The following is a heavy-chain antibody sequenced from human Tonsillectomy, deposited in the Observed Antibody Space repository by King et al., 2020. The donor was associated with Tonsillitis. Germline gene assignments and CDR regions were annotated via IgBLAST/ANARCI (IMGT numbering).Heavy chain of an antibody. D-gene: IGHD6-19*01. CDR3: ARDPAVAGENWFDP. V-gene: IGHV1-2*02. CDR1: GYTFTGYY. CDR2: INPNSGGT. J-gene: IGHJ5*02. Sequence: QPVQSGAEVKKPGASVKVSCKASGYTFTGYYMHWVRQAPGQGLEWMGWINPNSGGTNYAQKFQGRVTMTRDTAISTAYMELSRLRSDDTAVYYCARDPAVAGENWFDPWGQGTLVTVSS.